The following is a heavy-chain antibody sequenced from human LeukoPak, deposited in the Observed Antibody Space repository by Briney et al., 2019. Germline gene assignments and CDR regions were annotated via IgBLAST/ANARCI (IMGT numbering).Heavy chain of an antibody. V-gene: IGHV3-21*01. Sequence: GGSLRLSCAASGFTFSIYSMNWVRQAPGEGREWLSSISSSSSYIYYADSVKGRFTISRDNAENSLYLQMNSLRAEDTAVYYCARRAGITTFYYYMDVWGKGTTVTVSS. CDR3: ARRAGITTFYYYMDV. D-gene: IGHD3-3*01. CDR1: GFTFSIYS. J-gene: IGHJ6*03. CDR2: ISSSSSYI.